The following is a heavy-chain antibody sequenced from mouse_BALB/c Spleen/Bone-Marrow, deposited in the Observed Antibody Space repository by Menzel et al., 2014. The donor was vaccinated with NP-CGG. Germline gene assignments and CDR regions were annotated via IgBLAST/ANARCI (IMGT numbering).Heavy chain of an antibody. Sequence: EVKVVESGGGLVQPGGSRNLSCAASGFTFSSFGMHWVRQAPEKGLEWVAYISSGSRTVFYADTVMGRFTISRGNPKNTLFLQMTSLRSEDTAMYYCTRSRGNWDDFDYWSQGTTLTVSS. D-gene: IGHD3-3*01. CDR3: TRSRGNWDDFDY. J-gene: IGHJ2*01. V-gene: IGHV5-17*02. CDR2: ISSGSRTV. CDR1: GFTFSSFG.